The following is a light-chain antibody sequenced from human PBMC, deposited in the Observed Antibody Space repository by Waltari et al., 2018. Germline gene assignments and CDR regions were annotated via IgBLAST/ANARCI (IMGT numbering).Light chain of an antibody. CDR3: SSYTTGSTRYV. Sequence: QSALTQPASVSGSPGQSITISCPGTSTALAAYNFVSWYPNHPGKAPKVMIYDVNNRPSGVSSRFSGSKSGNTASLTISELQAEDEADYYCSSYTTGSTRYVFGSGTKVTVL. CDR1: STALAAYNF. CDR2: DVN. J-gene: IGLJ1*01. V-gene: IGLV2-14*01.